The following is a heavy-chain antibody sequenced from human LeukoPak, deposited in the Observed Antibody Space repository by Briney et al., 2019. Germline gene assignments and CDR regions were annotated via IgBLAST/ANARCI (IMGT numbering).Heavy chain of an antibody. Sequence: GGSLRLSCAASRFTFSDFAMSWVRQAPGKGLEWVSTVGGTGGDTYYADSVKGRFTVSRDNSKNTLYLQMNSLRAEDTAVYYCAKGHSAYGTGFDYWGQGTLVTVSS. CDR3: AKGHSAYGTGFDY. V-gene: IGHV3-23*01. D-gene: IGHD5-12*01. J-gene: IGHJ4*02. CDR2: VGGTGGDT. CDR1: RFTFSDFA.